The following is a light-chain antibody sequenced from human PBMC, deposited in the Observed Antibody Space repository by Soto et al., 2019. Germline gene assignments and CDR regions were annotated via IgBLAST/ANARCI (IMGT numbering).Light chain of an antibody. V-gene: IGLV2-23*01. J-gene: IGLJ2*01. CDR3: YSYAGSTTVV. Sequence: QSALTQPASVSGSPGQSITISCTGTSSDVGSYNLVSWYQQHPGKAPKLMIYEGSKRPSGVSNRFSGSKSGNTASLTISGLQAEDEADYYCYSYAGSTTVVLGGGTKLTVL. CDR2: EGS. CDR1: SSDVGSYNL.